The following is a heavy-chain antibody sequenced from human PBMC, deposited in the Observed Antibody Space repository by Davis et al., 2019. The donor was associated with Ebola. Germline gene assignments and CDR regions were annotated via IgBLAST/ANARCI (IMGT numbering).Heavy chain of an antibody. CDR2: IYFSGNT. CDR1: GGSISSGDYY. V-gene: IGHV4-30-4*08. D-gene: IGHD3-16*01. Sequence: SETLSLTCTVSGGSISSGDYYWSWIRQHPGQGLEWIGYIYFSGNTYYNPSLKSRVTISVDTSKNQFSLKLSSVTAADTAVYYCARDRPLDFFFGDYYGMDVWGQGTTVTVSS. J-gene: IGHJ6*02. CDR3: ARDRPLDFFFGDYYGMDV.